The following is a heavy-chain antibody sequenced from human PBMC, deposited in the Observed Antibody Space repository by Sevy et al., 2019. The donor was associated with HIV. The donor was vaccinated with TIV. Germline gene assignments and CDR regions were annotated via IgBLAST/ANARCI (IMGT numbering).Heavy chain of an antibody. CDR1: GFTFSSYS. CDR2: ISSSSYI. Sequence: GGSLRLSCAASGFTFSSYSMNWVRQAPGKGLEWVSSISSSSYIYYADSVKGRFTISRDNAKNSLYLQMNSLRAEDTAVYYCARDNRGGELHASGFDYWGQGTLVTVSS. D-gene: IGHD1-26*01. V-gene: IGHV3-21*01. CDR3: ARDNRGGELHASGFDY. J-gene: IGHJ4*02.